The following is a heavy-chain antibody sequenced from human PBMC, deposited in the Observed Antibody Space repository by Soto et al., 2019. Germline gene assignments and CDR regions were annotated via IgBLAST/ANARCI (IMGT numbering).Heavy chain of an antibody. Sequence: RQPPGKGLEWIGEINHSGSTNYNPSLKSRVTISVDTSKNQFSLKLSSVTAADTAVYYCASSIAARGYYGMDVWGQGTTVTVSS. J-gene: IGHJ6*02. V-gene: IGHV4-34*01. CDR3: ASSIAARGYYGMDV. CDR2: INHSGST. D-gene: IGHD6-6*01.